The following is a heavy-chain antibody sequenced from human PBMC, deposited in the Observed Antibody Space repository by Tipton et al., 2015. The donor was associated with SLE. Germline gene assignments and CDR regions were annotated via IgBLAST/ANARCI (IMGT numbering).Heavy chain of an antibody. CDR2: IYTSGST. CDR1: GGSISTYY. D-gene: IGHD3-22*01. J-gene: IGHJ4*02. CDR3: ARAPRYYYDSSYFDY. Sequence: TLSLTCTVSGGSISTYYWSWIRQPPGKGLEWIGRIYTSGSTNYNPSLKSRVTISVDTSKNQFSLKLSSVTAADTAVYYCARAPRYYYDSSYFDYWGQGTLVTVSS. V-gene: IGHV4-4*08.